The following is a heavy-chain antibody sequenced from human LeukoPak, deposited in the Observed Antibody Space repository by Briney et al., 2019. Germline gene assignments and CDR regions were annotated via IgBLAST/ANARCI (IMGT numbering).Heavy chain of an antibody. CDR1: GGSFSGYY. D-gene: IGHD1-26*01. CDR3: ARARVGYYFDY. CDR2: INHSGST. J-gene: IGHJ4*02. Sequence: SETLSLTCAVYGGSFSGYYWSWIRQPPGKGLEWIGEINHSGSTNYNPSLKSRVTISVDTSKNQFSLKLSSVTAADTAVYYCARARVGYYFDYWGQGTLVTISS. V-gene: IGHV4-34*01.